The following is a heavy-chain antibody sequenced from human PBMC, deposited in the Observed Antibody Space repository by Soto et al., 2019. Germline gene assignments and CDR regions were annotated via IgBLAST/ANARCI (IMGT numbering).Heavy chain of an antibody. J-gene: IGHJ6*02. Sequence: SQTLSLTCAISGDSVSSNSAAWNWIRQSPSRGLEWLGRTYYRSKWYNDYAVSVKSRITINPDTSKNQFSLQLNSVTPEDTAVYYCAREPPITIFGVVAAGYGMDVWGQGTTVTV. CDR1: GDSVSSNSAA. CDR3: AREPPITIFGVVAAGYGMDV. CDR2: TYYRSKWYN. D-gene: IGHD3-3*01. V-gene: IGHV6-1*01.